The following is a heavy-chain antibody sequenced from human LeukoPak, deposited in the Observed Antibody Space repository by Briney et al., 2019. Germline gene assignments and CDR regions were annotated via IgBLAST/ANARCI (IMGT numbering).Heavy chain of an antibody. Sequence: GGSLRLSCAASGFTFSNYWMSWVRQAPGKGLERVASREQYGRATYYVDSVRGRFTFSRDNTKNSLHLQMNSLRAEDTAVYYCARADSYGSILDYWGQGTRVIDSS. J-gene: IGHJ4*02. V-gene: IGHV3-7*04. D-gene: IGHD5-18*01. CDR3: ARADSYGSILDY. CDR1: GFTFSNYW. CDR2: REQYGRAT.